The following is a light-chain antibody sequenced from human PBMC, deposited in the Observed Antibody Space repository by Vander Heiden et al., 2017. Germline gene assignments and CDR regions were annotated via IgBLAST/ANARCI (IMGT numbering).Light chain of an antibody. CDR2: DAA. CDR3: QQYNTWPYT. CDR1: QSVSNN. J-gene: IGKJ2*01. Sequence: EIVLTQSPASLSVSPGGRATLSCRASQSVSNNLAWYHQKPRQAPRLLIFDAASRATGVPARITASGSGTEFSLTISSLQSEDVASFYCQQYNTWPYTFGQGTKLEIK. V-gene: IGKV3-15*01.